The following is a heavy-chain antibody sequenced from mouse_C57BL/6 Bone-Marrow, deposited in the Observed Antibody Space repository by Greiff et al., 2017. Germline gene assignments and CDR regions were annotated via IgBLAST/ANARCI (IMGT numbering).Heavy chain of an antibody. J-gene: IGHJ3*01. Sequence: QVQLQQPGAELVKPEASVKVSCKASGYTFTSYWMHWVKQRPGQGLEWIGRIHPSDSDTNYNQKFKGKATLTVDKSSSTAYMQLSSLTSEDSAVYYCATPYCYGSSPAWFAYWGQGTLVTVSA. CDR3: ATPYCYGSSPAWFAY. V-gene: IGHV1-74*01. CDR1: GYTFTSYW. CDR2: IHPSDSDT. D-gene: IGHD1-1*01.